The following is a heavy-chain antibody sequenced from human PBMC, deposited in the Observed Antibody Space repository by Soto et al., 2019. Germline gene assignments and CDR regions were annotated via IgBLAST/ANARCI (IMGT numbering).Heavy chain of an antibody. CDR2: ISGYNGDT. CDR3: SKNGQPPYYYYGLDV. D-gene: IGHD2-8*01. J-gene: IGHJ6*02. CDR1: GYTFSRYG. V-gene: IGHV1-18*01. Sequence: QGQLVQSGGEVKKSGASVKVSCKASGYTFSRYGISWVRQAPGQGLEWMGWISGYNGDTNYAQKFQGRVTMTIDTSTTTAYMEQRSLTTADTAVYYCSKNGQPPYYYYGLDVWGQGTTVTVSS.